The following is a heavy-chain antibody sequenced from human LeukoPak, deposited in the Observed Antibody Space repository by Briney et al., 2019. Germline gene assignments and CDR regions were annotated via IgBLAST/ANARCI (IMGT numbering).Heavy chain of an antibody. Sequence: SETLSLTCTVSGGSISGYYWTWVRQPPGKGLEWIGYIYYSGSTNYNPSLKSRVTISVDTSKNQFSLKLSSVTAADTAVYYCARFSSRLVYYYYVMDVWGQGTTVTVS. CDR1: GGSISGYY. CDR3: ARFSSRLVYYYYVMDV. J-gene: IGHJ6*02. CDR2: IYYSGST. V-gene: IGHV4-59*08. D-gene: IGHD6-6*01.